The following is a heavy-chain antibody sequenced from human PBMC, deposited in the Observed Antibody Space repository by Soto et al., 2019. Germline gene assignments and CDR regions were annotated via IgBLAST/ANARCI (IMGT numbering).Heavy chain of an antibody. V-gene: IGHV3-15*01. CDR3: TTDSTQTFCDGGPCYSVLTKIHDS. D-gene: IGHD2-15*01. Sequence: EVQLVESGGGLVKPGGSLRLSCAASGFTFNNGWMSWVRHAPGKGVEWVGRIKSKVAGGTTDYSAPVQGRFTMSRDDSKNTVHLQMSSLKTEDTAVYYCTTDSTQTFCDGGPCYSVLTKIHDSWGQGTLVTVSS. CDR1: GFTFNNGW. CDR2: IKSKVAGGTT. J-gene: IGHJ4*02.